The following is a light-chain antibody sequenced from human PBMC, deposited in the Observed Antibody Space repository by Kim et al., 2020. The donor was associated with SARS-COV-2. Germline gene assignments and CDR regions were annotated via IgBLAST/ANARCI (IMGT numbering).Light chain of an antibody. CDR3: HQYGSSSYT. CDR1: QSVSSSY. CDR2: GAS. V-gene: IGKV3-20*01. Sequence: DILFTHTPGTLTLSPGERATLSYRASQSVSSSYLACYQQKPGQAPRLLIYGASSRATGIPDRFSGSGSGTDFTLTISRLEHEDFAVYYCHQYGSSSYTFGQGTKLEI. J-gene: IGKJ2*01.